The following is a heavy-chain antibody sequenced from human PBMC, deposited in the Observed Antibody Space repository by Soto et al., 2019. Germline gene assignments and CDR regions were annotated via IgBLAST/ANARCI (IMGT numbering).Heavy chain of an antibody. D-gene: IGHD2-21*01. CDR1: GGSISSSRCH. J-gene: IGHJ4*02. CDR3: TRGGDPYKTGH. CDR2: IKYSGTT. V-gene: IGHV4-61*05. Sequence: SETLSLTCTVSGGSISSSRCHWGWIRQPPGKGLEWIGFIKYSGTTIYNPSLKSRVTMSVDTSKNQFSLKLTSVNTADTAIYYCTRGGDPYKTGHWGQGTLVTVSS.